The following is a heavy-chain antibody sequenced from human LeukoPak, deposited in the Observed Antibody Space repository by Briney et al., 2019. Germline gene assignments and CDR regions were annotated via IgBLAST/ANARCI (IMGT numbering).Heavy chain of an antibody. CDR3: AELGITMIGGV. CDR1: GFAFSSYW. V-gene: IGHV3-74*01. Sequence: GGSLRLSCAASGFAFSSYWMHWVRQAPGKGLVWVSRINSDGSSTSYADSVKGRFTISRDNAKNTLYLQMNSLRAEDTAVYYCAELGITMIGGVWGKGTTVTISS. J-gene: IGHJ6*04. D-gene: IGHD3-10*02. CDR2: INSDGSST.